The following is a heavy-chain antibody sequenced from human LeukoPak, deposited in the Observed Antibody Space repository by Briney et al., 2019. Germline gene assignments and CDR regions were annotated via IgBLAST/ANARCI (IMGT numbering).Heavy chain of an antibody. V-gene: IGHV3-21*01. Sequence: PGGSLRLSCAASGFTFGSYSMNWVRQAPGKGLEWVSSITSSGRYIYYADSVKGRFTISRDNSENSLYLQMDSLTAEDTAVYYCTRKGSQWDFLVDYWDQGTRVAVSP. CDR2: ITSSGRYI. J-gene: IGHJ4*02. CDR3: TRKGSQWDFLVDY. D-gene: IGHD2/OR15-2a*01. CDR1: GFTFGSYS.